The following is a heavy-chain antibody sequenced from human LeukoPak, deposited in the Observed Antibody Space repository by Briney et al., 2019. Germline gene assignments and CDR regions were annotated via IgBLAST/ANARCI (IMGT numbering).Heavy chain of an antibody. CDR3: ARGSSHSDDY. CDR1: GGTFSRYA. Sequence: ASVKVSCKASGGTFSRYAISWVRQAPGQGLEWMGGIIPIFGTANYAQKFQGRVTITADESTSTAYMEVSSLRSEDTAVYYCARGSSHSDDYWGQGTLVTVSS. J-gene: IGHJ4*02. D-gene: IGHD2-15*01. V-gene: IGHV1-69*13. CDR2: IIPIFGTA.